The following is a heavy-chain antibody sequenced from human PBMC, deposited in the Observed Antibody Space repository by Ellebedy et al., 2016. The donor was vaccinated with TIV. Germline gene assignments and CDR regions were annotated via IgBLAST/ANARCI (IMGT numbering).Heavy chain of an antibody. Sequence: AASVKVSCKASGYTFTSYYMHWVRQAPGQGLEWMGIINPSGGSTSYAQKFQGRVTMTRDTSTSTVYMELSSLRSEDTAVYYCARDRGDYGGNSHYAFDIWGQGTMVTVSS. CDR3: ARDRGDYGGNSHYAFDI. D-gene: IGHD4-23*01. J-gene: IGHJ3*02. CDR1: GYTFTSYY. V-gene: IGHV1-46*01. CDR2: INPSGGST.